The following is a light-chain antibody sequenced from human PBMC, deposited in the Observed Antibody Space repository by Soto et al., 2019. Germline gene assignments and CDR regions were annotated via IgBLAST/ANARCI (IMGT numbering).Light chain of an antibody. J-gene: IGLJ1*01. CDR1: SSDVGGYNY. CDR2: VVS. Sequence: QSALAQPTSVSGSPGQSIAISCTGTSSDVGGYNYVSWHQQHPGKAPKVLISVVSNRPSGVSNRFSGSKSGNTASLTISGLQAEDEADYFCSSYTSTSTLHYVFGTGTKLTVL. CDR3: SSYTSTSTLHYV. V-gene: IGLV2-14*01.